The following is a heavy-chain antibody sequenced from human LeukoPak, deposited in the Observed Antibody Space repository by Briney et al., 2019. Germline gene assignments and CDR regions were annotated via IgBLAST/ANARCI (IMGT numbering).Heavy chain of an antibody. CDR3: TVGGQQLLNFDY. Sequence: ASVKVSCKASGYTFTSYDINWVRQAPGQGLEWMGWMNPNSGNTGYAQKFQGRVTMTRNTSISTAYMELSSLRSEDTAVYYCTVGGQQLLNFDYWGQGTLVTVSS. CDR2: MNPNSGNT. D-gene: IGHD6-13*01. V-gene: IGHV1-8*01. CDR1: GYTFTSYD. J-gene: IGHJ4*02.